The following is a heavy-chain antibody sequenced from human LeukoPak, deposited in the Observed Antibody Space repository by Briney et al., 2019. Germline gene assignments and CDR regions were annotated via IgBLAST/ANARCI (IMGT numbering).Heavy chain of an antibody. V-gene: IGHV1-69*05. D-gene: IGHD3-3*01. Sequence: SVKVSCKASGGTFSSYAISWVRQAPGHGLEWMGGIISIFGTANYAQKFQGRVTITTDESTSTAYMELSSLRSEDTAVYYCASSFGGDWFDPWGQGTLVTVSS. CDR3: ASSFGGDWFDP. CDR1: GGTFSSYA. CDR2: IISIFGTA. J-gene: IGHJ5*02.